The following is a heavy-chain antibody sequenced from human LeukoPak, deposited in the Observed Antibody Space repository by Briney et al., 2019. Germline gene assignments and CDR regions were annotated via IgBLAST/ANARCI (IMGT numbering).Heavy chain of an antibody. D-gene: IGHD3-22*01. CDR1: GYSFTSHW. CDR3: ASLYDYDSSGRSFDY. J-gene: IGHJ4*02. CDR2: IDPSDSYI. Sequence: GESLKISCKGSGYSFTSHWITWVRQMAGKGLEWRGRIDPSDSYINYGPSFQGHVTISADKSISTAYLEWSSLKASDTAMYYCASLYDYDSSGRSFDYWGQGTLVTVSS. V-gene: IGHV5-10-1*01.